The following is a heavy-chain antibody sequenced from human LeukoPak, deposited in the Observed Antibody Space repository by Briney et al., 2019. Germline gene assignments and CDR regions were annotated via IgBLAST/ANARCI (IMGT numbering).Heavy chain of an antibody. V-gene: IGHV3-7*03. CDR2: IKQDGREK. J-gene: IGHJ4*02. CDR3: ARLYCSSISCYYGY. Sequence: PGGSLRLSCAASGFTFSSYWMTWVRQAPGKGLEWVANIKQDGREKYYVDSVKGRFTISRDNAKNSLYLQMNSLRAEDTAVYYCARLYCSSISCYYGYWGQGTLVTVSS. CDR1: GFTFSSYW. D-gene: IGHD2-2*01.